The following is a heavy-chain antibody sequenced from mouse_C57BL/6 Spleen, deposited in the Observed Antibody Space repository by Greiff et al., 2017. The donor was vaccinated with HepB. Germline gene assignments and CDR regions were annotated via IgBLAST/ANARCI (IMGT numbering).Heavy chain of an antibody. Sequence: QVHVKQPGAELVRPGSSVKLSCKASGYTFTSYWMHWVKQRPIQGLEWIGNIDPSDSETHYNQKFKDKATLTVDKSSSTAYMQLSSLTSEDSAVYYCARGGTVVARWYFDVWGTGTTVTVSS. V-gene: IGHV1-52*01. CDR1: GYTFTSYW. J-gene: IGHJ1*03. D-gene: IGHD1-1*01. CDR2: IDPSDSET. CDR3: ARGGTVVARWYFDV.